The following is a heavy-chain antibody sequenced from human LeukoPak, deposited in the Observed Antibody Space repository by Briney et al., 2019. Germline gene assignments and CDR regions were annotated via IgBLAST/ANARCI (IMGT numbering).Heavy chain of an antibody. Sequence: GGSLRLSCAASGFTFSTYSMNWVRQAPGKGLEWVSSTSSSSSYIYYADSVKGRFTISRDNAKNSLYLQMNSLRAEDTAVYYCAKPAISSSGWYYDYWGQGTLVTVSS. CDR1: GFTFSTYS. CDR3: AKPAISSSGWYYDY. CDR2: TSSSSSYI. V-gene: IGHV3-21*04. J-gene: IGHJ4*02. D-gene: IGHD6-19*01.